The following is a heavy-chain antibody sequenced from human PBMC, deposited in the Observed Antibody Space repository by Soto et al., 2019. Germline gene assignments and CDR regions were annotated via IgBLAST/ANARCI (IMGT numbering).Heavy chain of an antibody. D-gene: IGHD6-13*01. V-gene: IGHV3-23*01. Sequence: EVQLLESGGGLVQPGGSLRLSCAASGFTFSNYAMSWVRQAPGKGLEWVSGLTGSGGATYYADSVKGRLTIARDNSNNALYLQMNSLRDEDTALYYCAKEGSVTAALDYWGQGILVTVSS. J-gene: IGHJ4*02. CDR2: LTGSGGAT. CDR3: AKEGSVTAALDY. CDR1: GFTFSNYA.